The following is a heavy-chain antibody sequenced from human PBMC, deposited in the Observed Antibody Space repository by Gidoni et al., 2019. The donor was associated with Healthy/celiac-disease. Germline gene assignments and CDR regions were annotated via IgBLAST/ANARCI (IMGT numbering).Heavy chain of an antibody. J-gene: IGHJ4*02. V-gene: IGHV3-21*01. CDR2: ISSSSSYI. Sequence: EVQLVESGGGLVKPGGSLSLSCAASGFTFSSYSMNWVRQAPGKGLEWVSSISSSSSYIYYADSVKGRFTISRDNAKNSLYLQMNSQRAEDTAVYYCARAATAYYFDYWGQGTLVTVSS. CDR3: ARAATAYYFDY. D-gene: IGHD6-25*01. CDR1: GFTFSSYS.